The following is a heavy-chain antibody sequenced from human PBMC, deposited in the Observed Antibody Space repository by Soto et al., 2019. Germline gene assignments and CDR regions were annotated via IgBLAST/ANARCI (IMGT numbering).Heavy chain of an antibody. CDR1: GYSSANFR. V-gene: IGHV5-51*01. Sequence: GECLKISCKASGYSSANFRIGWVRQMPEKGLEWMGFIHLGGSETRYVPSFQDQVTISAAKSINTAYLQWSSLRASDTAMFYFAIGTHGNSYYNYLGQEPLVTVSS. CDR2: IHLGGSET. J-gene: IGHJ4*02. CDR3: AIGTHGNSYYNY. D-gene: IGHD1-1*01.